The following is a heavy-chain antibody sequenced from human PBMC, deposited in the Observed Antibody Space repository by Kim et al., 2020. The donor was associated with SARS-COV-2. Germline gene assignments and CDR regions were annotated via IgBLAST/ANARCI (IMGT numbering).Heavy chain of an antibody. D-gene: IGHD3-16*02. CDR1: GFTVSSNY. Sequence: GGSLRLSCAASGFTVSSNYMSWVRQAPGKGLEWVSVIYSGGSTYYADSVKGRFTISRDNSKNTLYLQMNSLRAEDTAVYYCERDSAFRVRGLHLGELSRSCFTHYYYYGMAVWGQGTTVTVSS. J-gene: IGHJ6*02. V-gene: IGHV3-53*01. CDR2: IYSGGST. CDR3: ERDSAFRVRGLHLGELSRSCFTHYYYYGMAV.